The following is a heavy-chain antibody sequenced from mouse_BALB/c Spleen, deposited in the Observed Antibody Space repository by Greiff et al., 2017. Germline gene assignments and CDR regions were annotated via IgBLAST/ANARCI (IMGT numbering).Heavy chain of an antibody. CDR3: TRDGGDFDY. Sequence: EVKVVESGGGLVKPGGSLKLSCAASGFTFSSYTMSWVRQTPEKRLEWVATISSGGSYTYYPDSVKGRFTISRDNAKNTLYLQMSSLKSEDTAMYYCTRDGGDFDYWGQGTTLTVSS. CDR2: ISSGGSYT. CDR1: GFTFSSYT. J-gene: IGHJ2*01. V-gene: IGHV5-6-4*01.